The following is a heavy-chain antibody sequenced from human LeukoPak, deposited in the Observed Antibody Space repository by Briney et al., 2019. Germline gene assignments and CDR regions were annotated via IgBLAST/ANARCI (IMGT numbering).Heavy chain of an antibody. V-gene: IGHV3-30*18. CDR1: GFTFSSYV. CDR2: ILYDGSNK. J-gene: IGHJ4*02. D-gene: IGHD2-21*01. CDR3: AKDDSNLWHYFDY. Sequence: GGSLRLSCAASGFTFSSYVMHWGRQAPGKGLEWGAVILYDGSNKYYADSVKGRFTISRDNSKNTLSLQMNSLRAEDTAVYYCAKDDSNLWHYFDYWGKGTLVSVSS.